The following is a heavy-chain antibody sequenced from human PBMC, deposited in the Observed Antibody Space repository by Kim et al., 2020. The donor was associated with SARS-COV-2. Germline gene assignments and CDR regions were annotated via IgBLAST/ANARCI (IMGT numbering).Heavy chain of an antibody. CDR1: GGSVSSGSYY. Sequence: SETLSLTCTVSGGSVSSGSYYWSWIRQPPGKGLEWIGYIYYSGSTNYNPSLKSRVTISVDTSKNQFSLKLSSVTAADTAVYYCARNRPQGYYYYYYGMDVWGQGTTVTVSS. V-gene: IGHV4-61*01. CDR3: ARNRPQGYYYYYYGMDV. J-gene: IGHJ6*02. CDR2: IYYSGST.